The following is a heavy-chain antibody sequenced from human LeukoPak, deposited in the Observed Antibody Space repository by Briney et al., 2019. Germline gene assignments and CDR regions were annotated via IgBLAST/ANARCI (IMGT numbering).Heavy chain of an antibody. V-gene: IGHV3-23*01. CDR1: GFDFSSYV. J-gene: IGHJ4*02. CDR2: ISGSGLNT. Sequence: GRSLRLSCAASGFDFSSYVMHWVRQAPGRGLEWVSGISGSGLNTYYADSVKGRFTSPRDNSKNMLYLQMNSLRAEDTAVYYCAKGGGYGSGTYSEDWGQGILVTVSS. CDR3: AKGGGYGSGTYSED. D-gene: IGHD3-10*01.